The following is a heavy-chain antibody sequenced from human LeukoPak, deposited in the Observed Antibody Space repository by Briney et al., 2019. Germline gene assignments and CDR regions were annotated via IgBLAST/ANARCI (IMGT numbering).Heavy chain of an antibody. Sequence: GGSLRLSCAASGFTFSDYYMSWIRQAPGKGLQWVSYISISGRTIYYADSVKGRFTISRDNAKNSLYLQMNSLRAEDTAVYYCARGIAVPGATYPAFYGMDVWGQGTTVTVSS. D-gene: IGHD6-13*01. CDR3: ARGIAVPGATYPAFYGMDV. CDR2: ISISGRTI. V-gene: IGHV3-11*01. CDR1: GFTFSDYY. J-gene: IGHJ6*02.